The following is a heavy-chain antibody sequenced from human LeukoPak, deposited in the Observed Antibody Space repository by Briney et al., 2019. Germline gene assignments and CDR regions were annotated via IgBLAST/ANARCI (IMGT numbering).Heavy chain of an antibody. Sequence: SETLSLTCTVSGGSLTSFSYYWGWIRQPPGRGLEWIGSMYHSGSTYYNPSLESRVSMSVDTSKDHFSLKLRFVTAADTAVYYCSRLGRTVARDYYYYMDVWGKGTTVTVSS. V-gene: IGHV4-39*02. CDR1: GGSLTSFSYY. CDR2: MYHSGST. J-gene: IGHJ6*03. D-gene: IGHD4-23*01. CDR3: SRLGRTVARDYYYYMDV.